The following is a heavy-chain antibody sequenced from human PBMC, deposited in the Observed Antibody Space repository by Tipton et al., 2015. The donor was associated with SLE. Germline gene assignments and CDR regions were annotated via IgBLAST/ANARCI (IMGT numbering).Heavy chain of an antibody. CDR2: ISYDGSNK. CDR1: GFTVSSSY. V-gene: IGHV3-30*04. CDR3: ARDRITMIVVATGAFDI. Sequence: SLRLSCVVSGFTVSSSYVSWVRQAPGKGLEWVAVISYDGSNKYYADSVKGRFTISRDNSKNTLYLQMNSLRAEDTAVYYCARDRITMIVVATGAFDIWGQGTMVTVSS. J-gene: IGHJ3*02. D-gene: IGHD3-22*01.